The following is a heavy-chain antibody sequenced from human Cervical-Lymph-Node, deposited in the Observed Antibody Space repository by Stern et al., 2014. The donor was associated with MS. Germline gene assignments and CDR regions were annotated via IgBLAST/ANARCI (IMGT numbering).Heavy chain of an antibody. D-gene: IGHD1-1*01. J-gene: IGHJ4*02. Sequence: VQLVKSGGALVQPGGYLRLSCAASGFTFSSYYMSWVRQAPGTGLEWMAKIRQDGADNYYAGSVKGRFFISRDNAKNSLYLQMNSLRADDTAVYYCARLEYTTWSRGFDYLGQGTLVTVSS. CDR2: IRQDGADN. CDR1: GFTFSSYY. V-gene: IGHV3-7*01. CDR3: ARLEYTTWSRGFDY.